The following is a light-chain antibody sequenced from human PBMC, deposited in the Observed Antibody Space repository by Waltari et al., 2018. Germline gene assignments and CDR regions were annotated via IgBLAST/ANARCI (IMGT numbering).Light chain of an antibody. V-gene: IGKV1-5*01. Sequence: DIQMTQSPSSLSASVGDTVAITSRSCQSFSSGLAWYQQKPGKAPKLLIYKASSWPSGVPSRFGGSGSGTEFTLTISSLQPEDFATYYCLQYNSSPYNFGQGTKVEIK. CDR2: KAS. CDR3: LQYNSSPYN. J-gene: IGKJ2*01. CDR1: QSFSSG.